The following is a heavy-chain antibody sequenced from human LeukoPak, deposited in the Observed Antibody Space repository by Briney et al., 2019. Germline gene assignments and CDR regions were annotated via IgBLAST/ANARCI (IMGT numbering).Heavy chain of an antibody. Sequence: GGSLRLACAASGFTFSGYAMNWVRQSPGQGLEWGAYINAEITDILYADSVRGSFTISRDNAKNSLYLQMNSLRAEDRGVYYCEKVLRQWTHALLFDSWGQGTLVTVSS. V-gene: IGHV3-21*05. CDR2: INAEITDI. J-gene: IGHJ5*01. CDR3: EKVLRQWTHALLFDS. CDR1: GFTFSGYA. D-gene: IGHD3-16*01.